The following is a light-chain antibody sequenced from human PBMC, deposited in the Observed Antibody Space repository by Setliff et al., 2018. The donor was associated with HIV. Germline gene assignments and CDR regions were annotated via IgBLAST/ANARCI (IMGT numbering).Light chain of an antibody. CDR1: KIGSKS. Sequence: SYELTQPPSVSVAPGKTARTTCGGDKIGSKSVNWYQQKPGQAPVLVIYYDKDRPSGIPERFSGSNSGNTATLTISRVEAGDEADYYCQVWDGSGDHPIFGGGTKVTVL. J-gene: IGLJ2*01. CDR2: YDK. CDR3: QVWDGSGDHPI. V-gene: IGLV3-21*04.